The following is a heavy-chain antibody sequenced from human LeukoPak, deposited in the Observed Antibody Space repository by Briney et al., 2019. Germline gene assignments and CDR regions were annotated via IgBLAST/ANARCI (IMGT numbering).Heavy chain of an antibody. J-gene: IGHJ4*02. CDR1: GFTFSSYS. CDR3: AGPPGVVRVYYFDY. CDR2: ISSSSSTI. Sequence: GGSLRLSCAASGFTFSSYSMNWVRQAPGKGLEWVSYISSSSSTIYYADSVKGRFTISRDNAKNSLYLQMNSLRAEDTAVYYCAGPPGVVRVYYFDYWGQGTLVTVSS. V-gene: IGHV3-48*04.